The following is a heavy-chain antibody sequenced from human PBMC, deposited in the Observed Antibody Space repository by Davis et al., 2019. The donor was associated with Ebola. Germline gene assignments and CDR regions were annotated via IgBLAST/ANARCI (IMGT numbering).Heavy chain of an antibody. J-gene: IGHJ4*02. Sequence: HSQTLSLTCAISGDSVSGTSGAWNWIRQSPSRGLEWLGRTYYTSKWYNDYAASVKSRITINPDTSKNQFFLQLNSVTPEDTAIYYCARGWLRNGGFEYWGQGTQVTVSS. V-gene: IGHV6-1*01. D-gene: IGHD5-12*01. CDR3: ARGWLRNGGFEY. CDR1: GDSVSGTSGA. CDR2: TYYTSKWYN.